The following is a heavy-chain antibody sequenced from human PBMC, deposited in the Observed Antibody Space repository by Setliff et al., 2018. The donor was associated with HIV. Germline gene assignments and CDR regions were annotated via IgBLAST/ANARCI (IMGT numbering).Heavy chain of an antibody. V-gene: IGHV5-51*01. Sequence: GESLNISCQASGYSCTNYWIGWVRQMPGKGLEWIGVIHPGDFVTRYGPSFQGQVFISADRSITTAYLQWDSLKASDTAMYYCTRRRRAPGIEDLEAYWGQGTLVTVSS. CDR2: IHPGDFVT. CDR3: TRRRRAPGIEDLEAY. D-gene: IGHD1-26*01. J-gene: IGHJ4*02. CDR1: GYSCTNYW.